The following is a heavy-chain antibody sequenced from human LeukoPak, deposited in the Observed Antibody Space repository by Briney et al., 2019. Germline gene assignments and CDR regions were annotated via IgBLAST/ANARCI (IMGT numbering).Heavy chain of an antibody. J-gene: IGHJ4*02. D-gene: IGHD3-10*01. CDR1: GFTFSSYS. CDR2: ISSSSSTI. V-gene: IGHV3-48*02. Sequence: GGSLRLSWAASGFTFSSYSMNWVRQAPGKGLEWVPYISSSSSTIYYADSVKGRFTISRDNAKNSLYLQMNSLRDEDTAVYYCARDFRSRWSFDYFDYWGQGTLVTVSS. CDR3: ARDFRSRWSFDYFDY.